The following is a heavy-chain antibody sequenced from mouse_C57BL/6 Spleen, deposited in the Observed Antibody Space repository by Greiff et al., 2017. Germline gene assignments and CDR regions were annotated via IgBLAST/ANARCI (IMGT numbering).Heavy chain of an antibody. Sequence: QVQLQQSGAELVRPGASVKMSCKASGYTFTSYNMHWVQQTPNQGLEWIGAIYPGNGDTSYNQKFKGKATLTVDKSASTAYLQLSSLISEDSAVYFCGRNGDGGYYVDYWGQGTTLTVSS. V-gene: IGHV1-12*01. CDR1: GYTFTSYN. CDR2: IYPGNGDT. CDR3: GRNGDGGYYVDY. J-gene: IGHJ2*01. D-gene: IGHD2-13*01.